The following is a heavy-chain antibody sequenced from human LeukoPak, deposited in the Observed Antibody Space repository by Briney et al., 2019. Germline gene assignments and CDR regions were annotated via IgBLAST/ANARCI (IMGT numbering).Heavy chain of an antibody. CDR1: GFTFSSYS. V-gene: IGHV3-21*01. Sequence: GGSLRLSCAASGFTFSSYSMNWVRQAPGKGLEWVSSISSSSSYIYYADSVKGRFTISRDNAKNSLYLQMNSLRAEDTAVYYCAKGEYCSSTSCLPYYYYYGMDVWGHGTTVTVSS. CDR3: AKGEYCSSTSCLPYYYYYGMDV. J-gene: IGHJ6*02. D-gene: IGHD2-2*01. CDR2: ISSSSSYI.